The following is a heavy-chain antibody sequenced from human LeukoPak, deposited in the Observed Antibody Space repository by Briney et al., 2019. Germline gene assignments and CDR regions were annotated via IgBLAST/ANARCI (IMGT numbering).Heavy chain of an antibody. V-gene: IGHV1-46*01. D-gene: IGHD3-9*01. CDR3: ASGKGNPNNSNTYYDILTGYFY. CDR1: GYTFTSYY. J-gene: IGHJ4*02. CDR2: INPSGGST. Sequence: ASVKVSCKASGYTFTSYYMHWVRQAPGQGLEWMGIINPSGGSTSYAQKFQGRVTMTRDTSTSTVYMELSSLRSEDTAVYYCASGKGNPNNSNTYYDILTGYFYWGQGTLSPSPQ.